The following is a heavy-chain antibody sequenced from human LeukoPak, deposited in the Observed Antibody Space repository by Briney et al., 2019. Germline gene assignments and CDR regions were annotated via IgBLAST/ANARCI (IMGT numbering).Heavy chain of an antibody. V-gene: IGHV1-3*01. CDR2: INAGNGNT. J-gene: IGHJ4*02. CDR1: GYTFTSYA. CDR3: ARKYYDSSGLYYFDY. D-gene: IGHD3-22*01. Sequence: ASVKVSCKASGYTFTSYAMHWVRQAPGQRLEWMGWINAGNGNTKYSQKFQGRVTITRDTSASTAYVELSSLRSEDTAVYYCARKYYDSSGLYYFDYWGQGTLVTVSS.